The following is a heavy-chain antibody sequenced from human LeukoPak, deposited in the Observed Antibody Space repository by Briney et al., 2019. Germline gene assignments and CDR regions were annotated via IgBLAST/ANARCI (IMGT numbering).Heavy chain of an antibody. V-gene: IGHV3-53*01. CDR3: ARGQARLAWFDP. Sequence: GGSLRLSCAASEFIVSINYMTWVRQAPGKGLEWVSLNSRGDTKYADSVKGRFTISRDNSKNTLYLQMSSLRTEDTAVYYCARGQARLAWFDPWGQGTLVTVSS. CDR2: NSRGDT. D-gene: IGHD6-19*01. J-gene: IGHJ5*02. CDR1: EFIVSINY.